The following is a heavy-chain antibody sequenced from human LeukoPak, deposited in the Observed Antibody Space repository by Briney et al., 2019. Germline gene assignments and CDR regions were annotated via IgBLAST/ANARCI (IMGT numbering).Heavy chain of an antibody. Sequence: SETLSLTCTVSGGSISSYYWSWIRQPAGKGLEWIGRIYTSGSTNYNPSLKSRVTMSVDTSKNQFSLKLSSVTAADTAVYYCAGGGYCSSTSCYSKPLDYWGQGTLVTFYS. CDR2: IYTSGST. D-gene: IGHD2-2*01. CDR1: GGSISSYY. V-gene: IGHV4-4*07. CDR3: AGGGYCSSTSCYSKPLDY. J-gene: IGHJ4*02.